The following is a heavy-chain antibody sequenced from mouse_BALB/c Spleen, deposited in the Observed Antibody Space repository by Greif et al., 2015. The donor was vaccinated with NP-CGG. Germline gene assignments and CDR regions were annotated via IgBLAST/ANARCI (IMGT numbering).Heavy chain of an antibody. CDR1: GFNIKDTY. J-gene: IGHJ2*01. D-gene: IGHD2-1*01. CDR3: FYGNYNY. V-gene: IGHV14-3*02. Sequence: VQLKESGAELVKPGASVKLSCTASGFNIKDTYMHWVKQRPEQGLEWIGRIDPANGNTKYDPKFQGKATITADTSSNTAYLQLSSLTSEDTAVYYCFYGNYNYWGQGTTLTVSS. CDR2: IDPANGNT.